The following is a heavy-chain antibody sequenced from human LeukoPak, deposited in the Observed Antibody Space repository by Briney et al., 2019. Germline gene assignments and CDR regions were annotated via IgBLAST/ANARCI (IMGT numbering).Heavy chain of an antibody. V-gene: IGHV1-46*01. Sequence: GASVKVSCKASGYTFTRYCMYWVRQAPGQGLEWMGIINPSGGSTNYAQKFEGRVTMTTDTSTNTVYLELGSLKSDDTAVYYCARDDDSSLDYWGQGTLVAVSS. CDR2: INPSGGST. CDR3: ARDDDSSLDY. CDR1: GYTFTRYC. D-gene: IGHD3-22*01. J-gene: IGHJ4*02.